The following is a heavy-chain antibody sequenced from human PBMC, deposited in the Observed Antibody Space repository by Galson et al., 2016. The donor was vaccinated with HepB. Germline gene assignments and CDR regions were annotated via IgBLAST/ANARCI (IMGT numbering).Heavy chain of an antibody. J-gene: IGHJ4*02. V-gene: IGHV3-30-3*02. Sequence: SLRLSCAASGFTFTTYTLHWVRQAPGKGLEWVAVIFRDGNTAVYAESVKGRFTISRDSSQNTLDLQMNSLRAEDTAVYYCAKFGLPVSGGSRHLDHWGQGTLVTVSS. CDR3: AKFGLPVSGGSRHLDH. CDR2: IFRDGNTA. CDR1: GFTFTTYT. D-gene: IGHD2-2*01.